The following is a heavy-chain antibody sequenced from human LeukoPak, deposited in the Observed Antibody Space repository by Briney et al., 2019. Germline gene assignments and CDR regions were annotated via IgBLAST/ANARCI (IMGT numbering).Heavy chain of an antibody. V-gene: IGHV4-4*07. D-gene: IGHD3-22*01. CDR3: ARGSSYLWDWYFDL. Sequence: PSETLSLTCTVSGGSISSYSWSWIRQPAGKGLEWIGRIYTSGSTNYNPSLKSRVTMSVDTSKNQFSLKLSSVTAADTAVYYCARGSSYLWDWYFDLWGRGTLVTVSS. CDR1: GGSISSYS. J-gene: IGHJ2*01. CDR2: IYTSGST.